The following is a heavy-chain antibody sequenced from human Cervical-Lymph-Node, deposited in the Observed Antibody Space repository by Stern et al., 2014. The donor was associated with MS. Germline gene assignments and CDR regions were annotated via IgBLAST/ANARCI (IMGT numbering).Heavy chain of an antibody. Sequence: QVQLLQPGAEVKKPGASVKVSCKASGYTFTGYYMHWVRQAPGQGLEWMGWINPKGGGTNYAQKFQGRVTMTRDTSISTAYMELNRLRSDDTAVYYCAREMASSYDLPDYWGQGTLVIVSS. CDR3: AREMASSYDLPDY. CDR1: GYTFTGYY. CDR2: INPKGGGT. J-gene: IGHJ4*02. V-gene: IGHV1-2*02. D-gene: IGHD5-12*01.